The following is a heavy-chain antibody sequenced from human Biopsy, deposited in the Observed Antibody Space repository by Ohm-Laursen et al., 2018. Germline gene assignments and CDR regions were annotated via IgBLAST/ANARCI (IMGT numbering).Heavy chain of an antibody. Sequence: SQTLSLTCTVSGGSLSSYSWSWIRQPAGEGLEWIGRIYSSGSTNYNPSLKSRVTISVDTSRNHFSLRLSSLTAADTAVYYCARGSNDFGGLYFHRWGQGTLLTVSS. CDR3: ARGSNDFGGLYFHR. J-gene: IGHJ4*02. V-gene: IGHV4-4*07. D-gene: IGHD4-23*01. CDR1: GGSLSSYS. CDR2: IYSSGST.